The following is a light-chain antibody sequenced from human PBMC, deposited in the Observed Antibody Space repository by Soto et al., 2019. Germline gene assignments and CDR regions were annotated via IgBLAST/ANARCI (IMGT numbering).Light chain of an antibody. CDR3: SSYTSSSTLA. CDR2: GVS. V-gene: IGLV2-14*01. CDR1: SSDVGGYNY. Sequence: QSALTQPASVSGSPGQSITISCTGTSSDVGGYNYVSWYQQHPGKAPKLMIYGVSNRPSGVSNRFSGSKSGNTASLTISGLQAEDEADYYCSSYTSSSTLAIAGGTKLTVL. J-gene: IGLJ2*01.